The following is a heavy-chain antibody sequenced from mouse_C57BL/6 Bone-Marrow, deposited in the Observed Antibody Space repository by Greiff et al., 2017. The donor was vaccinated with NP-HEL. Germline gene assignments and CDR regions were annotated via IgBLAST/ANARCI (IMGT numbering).Heavy chain of an antibody. D-gene: IGHD1-1*01. CDR1: GYTFTSYT. CDR2: INPSSGYT. J-gene: IGHJ4*01. V-gene: IGHV1-4*01. Sequence: VQLQQSGAELARPGASVKMSCKASGYTFTSYTMHWVKQRPGQGLEWIGYINPSSGYTKYNQKFKDKATLTADKSSSTAYMQLSNLTSEDSAVYYCARKIRSYLYAMDYWGQGTSVTVSS. CDR3: ARKIRSYLYAMDY.